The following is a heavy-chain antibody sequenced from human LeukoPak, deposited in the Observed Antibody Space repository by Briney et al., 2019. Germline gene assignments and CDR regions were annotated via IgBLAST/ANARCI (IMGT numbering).Heavy chain of an antibody. Sequence: GGSLRLSCAASGFLFSSYWMSWVRQAPGKGLEWVANIKQDGSEKYYVDSVKGRFTISRDNAKKSLYLQMNSLRAEDTAVYYCAKGQYYYDSSGYYDYWGQGTLVTVSS. CDR2: IKQDGSEK. CDR1: GFLFSSYW. J-gene: IGHJ4*02. CDR3: AKGQYYYDSSGYYDY. D-gene: IGHD3-22*01. V-gene: IGHV3-7*03.